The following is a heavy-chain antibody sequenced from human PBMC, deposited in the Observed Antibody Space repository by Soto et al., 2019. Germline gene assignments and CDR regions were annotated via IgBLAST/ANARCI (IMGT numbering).Heavy chain of an antibody. CDR2: IYPGDSDT. V-gene: IGHV5-51*01. Sequence: GESLKISCKGSGYSFTSYWIGWMRQMPWKGLEWMGIIYPGDSDTRYSPSFQGQVTISADKSISTAYLQWSSLKASDTAMYYCARHSYGYYYYYYMDVWGKGTTVTVSS. CDR3: ARHSYGYYYYYYMDV. CDR1: GYSFTSYW. D-gene: IGHD5-18*01. J-gene: IGHJ6*03.